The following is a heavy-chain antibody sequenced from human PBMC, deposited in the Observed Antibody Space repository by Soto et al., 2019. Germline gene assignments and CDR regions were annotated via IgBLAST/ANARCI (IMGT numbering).Heavy chain of an antibody. CDR3: ARDTGDSYGSTSLFDY. CDR2: IYSGGST. V-gene: IGHV3-53*02. J-gene: IGHJ4*02. CDR1: GFTVSSNY. D-gene: IGHD5-18*01. Sequence: EVQLVETGGGLIQPGGSLRLSCAASGFTVSSNYMSWVRQAPGKGLEWVSVIYSGGSTYYADSVKGRFTISRDNSKNTLYLQMTSLRAEDTAVYYCARDTGDSYGSTSLFDYWGQGTLVTVSS.